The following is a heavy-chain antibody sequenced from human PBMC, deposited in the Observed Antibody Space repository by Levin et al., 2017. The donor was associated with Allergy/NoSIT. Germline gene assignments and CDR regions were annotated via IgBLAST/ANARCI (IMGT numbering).Heavy chain of an antibody. D-gene: IGHD5-18*01. CDR2: IYTSGST. Sequence: SQTLSLTCTVSGGSISSGSYYWSWIRQPAGKGLEWIGRIYTSGSTNYNPSLKSRVTISVDTSKNQFSLKLSSVTAADTAVYYCAREGYSYGYSYYYYMDVWGKGTTVTVSS. V-gene: IGHV4-61*02. J-gene: IGHJ6*03. CDR1: GGSISSGSYY. CDR3: AREGYSYGYSYYYYMDV.